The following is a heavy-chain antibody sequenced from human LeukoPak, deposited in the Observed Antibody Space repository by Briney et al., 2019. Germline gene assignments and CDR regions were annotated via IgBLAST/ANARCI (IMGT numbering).Heavy chain of an antibody. CDR2: ISYDGSNK. CDR3: AKDHGGITMVRGTGRFDY. J-gene: IGHJ4*02. Sequence: PGGSLRLSCAASGFTFSNYDMHWVRQAPGKGLEWGALISYDGSNKYYADSVKGRFTISRDNSKNTLYLQMNSLRAEDTAVYYCAKDHGGITMVRGTGRFDYWGQGTLVTVSS. V-gene: IGHV3-30-3*01. CDR1: GFTFSNYD. D-gene: IGHD3-10*01.